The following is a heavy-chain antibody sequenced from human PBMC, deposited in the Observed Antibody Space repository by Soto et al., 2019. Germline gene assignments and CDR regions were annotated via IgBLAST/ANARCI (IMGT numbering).Heavy chain of an antibody. J-gene: IGHJ6*02. CDR2: TYYRSRWYS. D-gene: IGHD2-15*01. V-gene: IGHV6-1*01. CDR1: GDTVSSNSVA. CDR3: ARSEEDSDYYYYGMDV. Sequence: SQTLSLTCVGSGDTVSSNSVAWNWVRQSPSRGLEWLGRTYYRSRWYSDYAVSVRSRIDINADASKNQVSLQLNSVTPEDTAVYYCARSEEDSDYYYYGMDVWGQGTTVTVSS.